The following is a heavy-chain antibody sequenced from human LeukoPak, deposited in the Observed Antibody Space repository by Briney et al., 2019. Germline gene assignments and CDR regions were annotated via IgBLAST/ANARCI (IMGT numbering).Heavy chain of an antibody. Sequence: SQTLSLTCTVSGCAISSGGYYWTWIRQHPGKGLEWIVHIHNSGRTYYNPSLKSRVIISADTPNNQFSLKLSSLTAADTAVYYCARDRTYYDILTGYHSQDYFDYWGQGTLVTVSS. V-gene: IGHV4-31*03. CDR2: IHNSGRT. CDR3: ARDRTYYDILTGYHSQDYFDY. CDR1: GCAISSGGYY. J-gene: IGHJ4*02. D-gene: IGHD3-9*01.